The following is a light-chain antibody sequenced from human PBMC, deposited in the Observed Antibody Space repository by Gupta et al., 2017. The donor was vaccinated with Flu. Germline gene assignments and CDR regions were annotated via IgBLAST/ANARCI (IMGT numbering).Light chain of an antibody. CDR1: SSNIGAGYG. J-gene: IGLJ3*02. Sequence: QSVLTQPPSLSGAPGQRVTISCTGSSSNIGAGYGVHWYQHLPGTAPKLLIYGDIYRPSGVPDRFSGSKSGTSASLAITGLQAAEEGDYYCQSFEGSLSGPWVFGGGTKLTVL. CDR3: QSFEGSLSGPWV. V-gene: IGLV1-40*01. CDR2: GDI.